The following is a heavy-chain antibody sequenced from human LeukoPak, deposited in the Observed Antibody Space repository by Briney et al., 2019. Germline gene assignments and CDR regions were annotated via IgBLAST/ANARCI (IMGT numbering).Heavy chain of an antibody. CDR2: ISGSGGST. V-gene: IGHV3-23*01. Sequence: GGSLRLSCAASGFTFSSYAMSWVRQAPGKGLEWVSAISGSGGSTHYADSVKGRFTISRDNSKNTLYLQMNSLRAEDTAVYYCARGEDYGDYFDYWGQGTLVTVSS. CDR1: GFTFSSYA. D-gene: IGHD4-17*01. CDR3: ARGEDYGDYFDY. J-gene: IGHJ4*02.